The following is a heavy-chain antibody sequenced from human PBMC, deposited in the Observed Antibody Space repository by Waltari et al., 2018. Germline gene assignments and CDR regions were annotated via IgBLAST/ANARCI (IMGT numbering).Heavy chain of an antibody. Sequence: QVQLQQWGAGLLKPSETLSLTCAVYGGSFSGYYWCWIRQPPGKGLAWIGEIIHSGSTNYNPSLKSRVTISVDMSKNQFSLKLSSVTAADTAVYYCARGGLAYYYDSSGFGYWGQGTLVTVSS. V-gene: IGHV4-34*01. D-gene: IGHD3-22*01. CDR1: GGSFSGYY. CDR2: IIHSGST. CDR3: ARGGLAYYYDSSGFGY. J-gene: IGHJ4*02.